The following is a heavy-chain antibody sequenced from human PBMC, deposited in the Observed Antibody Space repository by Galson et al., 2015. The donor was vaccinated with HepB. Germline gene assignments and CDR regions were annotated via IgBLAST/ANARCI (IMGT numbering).Heavy chain of an antibody. CDR3: ATTSSGWYFDAFDI. CDR2: IYYSGST. V-gene: IGHV4-59*08. D-gene: IGHD6-19*01. CDR1: GGSISSYY. Sequence: ETLSLTCTVSGGSISSYYWSWIRQPPGKGLEWIGYIYYSGSTNYNPSLKSRVTISVDTSKNQFSLKLSSVTAADTAVYYCATTSSGWYFDAFDIWGQGTMVTVSS. J-gene: IGHJ3*02.